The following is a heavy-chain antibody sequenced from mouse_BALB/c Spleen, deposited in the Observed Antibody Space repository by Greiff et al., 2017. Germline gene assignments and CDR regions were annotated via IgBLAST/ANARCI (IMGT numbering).Heavy chain of an antibody. CDR1: GYSITSGYY. D-gene: IGHD1-1*01. CDR3: ASFYYYGSSFYYYAMDY. J-gene: IGHJ4*01. V-gene: IGHV3-6*02. Sequence: EVHLVESGPGLVKPSQSLSLTCSVTGYSITSGYYWNWIRQFPGNKLEWMGYISYDGSNNYNPSLKNRISITRDTSKNQFFLKLNSVTTEDTATYYCASFYYYGSSFYYYAMDYWGQGTSVTVSS. CDR2: ISYDGSN.